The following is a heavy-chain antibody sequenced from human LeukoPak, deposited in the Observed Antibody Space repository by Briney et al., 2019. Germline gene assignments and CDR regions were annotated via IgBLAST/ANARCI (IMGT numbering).Heavy chain of an antibody. CDR1: GVSISSSSYY. V-gene: IGHV4-39*06. J-gene: IGHJ4*02. Sequence: SETLSLTCTVSGVSISSSSYYWGWIRQPPGKGLEWIGSIYYSGSTYYNPSLKSRVTISVDTSKNQFPLKLSSVTAADTAVYYCARGNRIAARPDYFDYWGQGTLVTVSS. CDR2: IYYSGST. D-gene: IGHD6-6*01. CDR3: ARGNRIAARPDYFDY.